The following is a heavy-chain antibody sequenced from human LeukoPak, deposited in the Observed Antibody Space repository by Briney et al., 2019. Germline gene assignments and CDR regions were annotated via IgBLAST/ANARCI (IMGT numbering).Heavy chain of an antibody. CDR1: GGTFSSYA. J-gene: IGHJ6*03. CDR3: ARAPRLYGAARHYYYYMDV. CDR2: IIPIFGTA. D-gene: IGHD6-6*01. Sequence: SVKVSCKASGGTFSSYAISWVRQAPGQGLEWMGGIIPIFGTANYAQKFQGRVTITADESTSTAYMELSSLRSEDTAVYYCARAPRLYGAARHYYYYMDVWGKGTTVTVSS. V-gene: IGHV1-69*13.